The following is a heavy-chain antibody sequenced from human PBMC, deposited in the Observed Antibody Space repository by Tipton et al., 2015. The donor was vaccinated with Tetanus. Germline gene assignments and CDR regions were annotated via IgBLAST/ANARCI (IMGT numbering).Heavy chain of an antibody. J-gene: IGHJ4*02. V-gene: IGHV4-61*01. CDR3: ARANYDFPKKGPFDS. D-gene: IGHD3-3*01. Sequence: TLSLTCTVSGGSVRSGSYYWNWIRQPPGKGLEWLAYISYSGSTNSNYSLKSRITISQDTSKNQFSLKLTSVTAADTAVYYCARANYDFPKKGPFDSWGQGTLVIVSS. CDR1: GGSVRSGSYY. CDR2: ISYSGST.